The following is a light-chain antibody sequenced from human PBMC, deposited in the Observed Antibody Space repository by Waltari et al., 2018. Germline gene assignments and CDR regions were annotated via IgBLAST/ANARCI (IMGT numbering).Light chain of an antibody. Sequence: QSVLTQPPSVSGAPGQRVTISCTGNSSNIGAGFAVHWYQQIPGAVPKLLIFGNNNRPSGVPDRFSGSKSGTSASLASTGLQAEDEAHYYCQSYDSSLSGFVVYGGGTKMIVL. V-gene: IGLV1-40*01. CDR2: GNN. CDR1: SSNIGAGFA. J-gene: IGLJ2*01. CDR3: QSYDSSLSGFVV.